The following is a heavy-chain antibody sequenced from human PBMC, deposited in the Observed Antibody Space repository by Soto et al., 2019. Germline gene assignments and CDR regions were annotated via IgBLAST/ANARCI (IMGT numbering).Heavy chain of an antibody. Sequence: PGESLKISCKGSGYSFTSYWIGWVRQMPGKGLEWMGIIYPGDSDTRYSPSFQGQVTISADKSISTAYLQWSSLKASDTAMYYCARGGALRASQYYYYYGMDVWGQGTTVTVSS. CDR2: IYPGDSDT. D-gene: IGHD3-16*01. J-gene: IGHJ6*02. CDR1: GYSFTSYW. V-gene: IGHV5-51*01. CDR3: ARGGALRASQYYYYYGMDV.